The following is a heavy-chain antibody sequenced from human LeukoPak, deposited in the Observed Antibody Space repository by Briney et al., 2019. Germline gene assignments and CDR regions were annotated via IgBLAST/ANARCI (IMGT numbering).Heavy chain of an antibody. CDR3: ARGRRAARLAVFDY. Sequence: SETLSLTCAVYGGSFSGYYWSWSRQPPGKGLEWIGEINHSGSTNYNPSLKSRVTISVDTSKNQFSLKLSSVTAADTAVYYCARGRRAARLAVFDYWGQGTLVTVSS. V-gene: IGHV4-34*01. J-gene: IGHJ4*02. D-gene: IGHD6-6*01. CDR2: INHSGST. CDR1: GGSFSGYY.